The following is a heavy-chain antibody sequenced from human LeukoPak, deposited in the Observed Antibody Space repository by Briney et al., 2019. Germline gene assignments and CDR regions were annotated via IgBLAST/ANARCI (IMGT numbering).Heavy chain of an antibody. V-gene: IGHV3-7*04. CDR3: ARAYSSGWYFPSTFDY. CDR2: IKQDGSEK. D-gene: IGHD6-19*01. J-gene: IGHJ4*02. CDR1: GFAFSGYW. Sequence: PGGSLRLSCAASGFAFSGYWMNWVRQAPGKGLEWVANIKQDGSEKYYVDSVKGRFTISRDNAKNSLYLQMNSLRAEDTAVYYCARAYSSGWYFPSTFDYWGQGTLVTVSS.